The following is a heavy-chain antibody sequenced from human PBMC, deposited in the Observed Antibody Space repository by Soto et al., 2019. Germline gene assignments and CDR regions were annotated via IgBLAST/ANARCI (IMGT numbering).Heavy chain of an antibody. CDR3: AREIGSRGWFDP. CDR1: GGTFSSYA. D-gene: IGHD2-15*01. Sequence: QVQLVQSGAEVKKPGSSVKVSCKASGGTFSSYAISWERQAPGQGLVWMGGIIPIFGTANYAQKFQGRVTITAHKYTSTAYMELSSLRSEDTAVYYCAREIGSRGWFDPWGQGTLVTVSS. J-gene: IGHJ5*02. CDR2: IIPIFGTA. V-gene: IGHV1-69*06.